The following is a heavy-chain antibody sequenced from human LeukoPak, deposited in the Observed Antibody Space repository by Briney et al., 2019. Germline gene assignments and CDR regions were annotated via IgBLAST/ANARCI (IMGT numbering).Heavy chain of an antibody. CDR2: ISSSGSTI. J-gene: IGHJ6*02. Sequence: GGSLRLSCAASGFTFSDYYMSWIRQAPGKGLEWVSYISSSGSTIYYADSVKGRFTISRDNAKNSLYLQMNSLRAEDTAVYYCARDNIVVVTAIPYYYYYGMDVWGRGTTVTVSS. D-gene: IGHD2-21*02. CDR1: GFTFSDYY. V-gene: IGHV3-11*01. CDR3: ARDNIVVVTAIPYYYYYGMDV.